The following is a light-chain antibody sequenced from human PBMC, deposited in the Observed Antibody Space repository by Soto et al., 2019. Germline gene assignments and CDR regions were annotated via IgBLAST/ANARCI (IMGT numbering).Light chain of an antibody. CDR2: DAS. CDR1: QSVSSY. CDR3: QQRSNWPIT. Sequence: EIVLTQSPATLSLSPGERATLSCRASQSVSSYLAWYQQNPGQAPRLLIYDASNRATGIPARFSGSGSGTDFTLTISSLAREDFAGYYCQQRSNWPITFGQGTRLEIQ. V-gene: IGKV3-11*01. J-gene: IGKJ5*01.